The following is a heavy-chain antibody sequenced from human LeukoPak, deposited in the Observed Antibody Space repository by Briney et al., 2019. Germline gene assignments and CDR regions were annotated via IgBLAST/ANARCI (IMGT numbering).Heavy chain of an antibody. CDR1: GYFISSGYS. J-gene: IGHJ4*02. D-gene: IGHD3-10*01. Sequence: PSETLSLTCTVSGYFISSGYSWGWIRQPPGKGLEWIGSFYHSGSPYYNPSLKSRVTISVDTSKNQFSLKLSSVTAADTAVYYCASSPLLKYYGSGSYYSFGGQGTLVTVSS. CDR3: ASSPLLKYYGSGSYYSF. CDR2: FYHSGSP. V-gene: IGHV4-38-2*02.